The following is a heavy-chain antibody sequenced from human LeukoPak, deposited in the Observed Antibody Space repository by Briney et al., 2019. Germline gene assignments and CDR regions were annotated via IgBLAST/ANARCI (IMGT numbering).Heavy chain of an antibody. Sequence: NPSETLSLTCTVSGGSISNSSYYWGWIRQPPGKGLEWIGNIYYTGTTYYNPSLESRVSISVDTSKNQFSLKLSSVTAADTAVYYCARLEGYCSGARCYYFDYCGQGTLVTVSS. J-gene: IGHJ4*02. CDR1: GGSISNSSYY. CDR3: ARLEGYCSGARCYYFDY. V-gene: IGHV4-39*01. D-gene: IGHD2-2*01. CDR2: IYYTGTT.